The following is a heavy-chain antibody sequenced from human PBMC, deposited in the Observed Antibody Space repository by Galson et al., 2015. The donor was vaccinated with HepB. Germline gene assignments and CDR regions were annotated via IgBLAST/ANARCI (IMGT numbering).Heavy chain of an antibody. Sequence: SLRLSCAASGFTVSSNYMSWVRQAPGKGLEWVSVIYSGGSTYYADSVKGRFTISRDNSKNTLYLQMNSLRAEDTAVYYCARMSGAYYYGMDVWGQGTTVTVSS. CDR2: IYSGGST. J-gene: IGHJ6*02. CDR3: ARMSGAYYYGMDV. CDR1: GFTVSSNY. D-gene: IGHD3-3*01. V-gene: IGHV3-53*01.